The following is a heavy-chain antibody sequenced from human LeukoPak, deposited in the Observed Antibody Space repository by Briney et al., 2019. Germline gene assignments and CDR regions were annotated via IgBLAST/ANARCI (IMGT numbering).Heavy chain of an antibody. V-gene: IGHV3-33*01. Sequence: PGGSLRLSCAASGFTFSSYGMHWVRQAPGKGLEWVAVIWYDGSNKYCADSVKGRFTISRDNSKNTLYLQMNSLRAEDTAVYYCASDSSSSRAAVDWGQGTLVTVSS. D-gene: IGHD6-13*01. J-gene: IGHJ4*02. CDR3: ASDSSSSRAAVD. CDR1: GFTFSSYG. CDR2: IWYDGSNK.